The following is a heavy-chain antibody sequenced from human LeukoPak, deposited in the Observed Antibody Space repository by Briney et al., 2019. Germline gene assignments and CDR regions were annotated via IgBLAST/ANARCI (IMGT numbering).Heavy chain of an antibody. CDR3: ARRHQGGTLFDY. Sequence: SETLSLTCTVSGDSISSYYWTWIRQPPGKGLEWIGYISYIGSTNYNPSLKSRLTISVDTSKSQFSLKLSSVSAADTAVYYCARRHQGGTLFDYWGQGTLVPVSS. CDR1: GDSISSYY. J-gene: IGHJ4*02. CDR2: ISYIGST. D-gene: IGHD2-15*01. V-gene: IGHV4-59*08.